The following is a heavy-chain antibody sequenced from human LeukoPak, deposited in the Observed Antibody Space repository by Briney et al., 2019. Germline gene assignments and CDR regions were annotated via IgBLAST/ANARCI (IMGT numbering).Heavy chain of an antibody. V-gene: IGHV5-51*01. J-gene: IGHJ4*02. D-gene: IGHD6-19*01. CDR3: ARVLGVAVAFDY. CDR2: IYPGDSDT. CDR1: GYSFASYW. Sequence: GESLKISCKGSGYSFASYWIGWVRQMPGKGLEWMGIIYPGDSDTRYSPSFQGQVTISADKSISTAYLQWSSLKASDTAIYYCARVLGVAVAFDYWARDPWSPSPQ.